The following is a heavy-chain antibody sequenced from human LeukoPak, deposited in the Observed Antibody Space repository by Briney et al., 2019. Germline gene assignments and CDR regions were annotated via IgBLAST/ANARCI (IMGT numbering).Heavy chain of an antibody. CDR1: GYTLTELS. Sequence: ASVKVSCKVSGYTLTELSMHWVGQAPGKGREWMGGFDPEDGETIYAPKLQGRVTMTTDTSTSTAYMELRSLRSDDTAVYYCARDYYYDSSGSPGMDVWGKGTTVTISS. D-gene: IGHD3-22*01. CDR3: ARDYYYDSSGSPGMDV. J-gene: IGHJ6*03. V-gene: IGHV1-24*01. CDR2: FDPEDGET.